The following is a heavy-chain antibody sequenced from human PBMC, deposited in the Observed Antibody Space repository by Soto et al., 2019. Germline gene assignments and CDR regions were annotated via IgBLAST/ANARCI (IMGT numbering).Heavy chain of an antibody. J-gene: IGHJ5*02. CDR3: ARGRGALTVVSNWFDP. V-gene: IGHV3-9*01. CDR1: GFNFEDYA. D-gene: IGHD2-15*01. Sequence: SLSCEGFGFNFEDYAMHWIRQAPGKGLEWVSGINWNGGITGYADSVKGRFTVSRDNANNSLHLEMSSLKTEDTALYYCARGRGALTVVSNWFDPWGQGTLVTVSS. CDR2: INWNGGIT.